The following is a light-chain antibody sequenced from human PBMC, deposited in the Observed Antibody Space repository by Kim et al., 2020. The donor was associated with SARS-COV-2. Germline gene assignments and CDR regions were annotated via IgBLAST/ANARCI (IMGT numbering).Light chain of an antibody. CDR1: QDISNY. V-gene: IGKV1-33*01. CDR3: QQYDNLIT. J-gene: IGKJ5*01. CDR2: DAS. Sequence: SASVGDSVTITCQASQDISNYLNWYQQKPGKAPKLLIYDASNLETGVPSRFSGSGSGTDFTFTISSLQPEDIATYYCQQYDNLITFGQGTRLEIK.